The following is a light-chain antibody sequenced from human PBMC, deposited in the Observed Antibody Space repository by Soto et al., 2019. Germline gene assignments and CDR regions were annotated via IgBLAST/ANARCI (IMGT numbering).Light chain of an antibody. CDR3: QQIFDSPIT. CDR1: QYIHIS. V-gene: IGKV1-5*01. J-gene: IGKJ5*01. Sequence: DIQMTQSPSTLSASVGDRVTLTCRASQYIHISLAWYQQKPGKAPKLLIYGASTLESGVPSRFSGSGSGTEFTLTISSLQPDDFATYYCQQIFDSPITLGQGTRLEIK. CDR2: GAS.